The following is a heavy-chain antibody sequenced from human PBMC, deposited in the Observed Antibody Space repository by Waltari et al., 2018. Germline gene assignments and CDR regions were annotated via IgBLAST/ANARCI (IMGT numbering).Heavy chain of an antibody. CDR3: ARSPGYSSSWDSGYFQH. CDR1: GFTVSRNY. Sequence: EVQLVESGGGLIQPGGSLRLSCAASGFTVSRNYMSWVRQAPGKGLEWVSVIYSGGSTYYADSVKGRFTISRDNSKNTLYLQMNSLRAEDTAVYYCARSPGYSSSWDSGYFQHWGQGTLVTVSS. CDR2: IYSGGST. D-gene: IGHD6-13*01. J-gene: IGHJ1*01. V-gene: IGHV3-53*01.